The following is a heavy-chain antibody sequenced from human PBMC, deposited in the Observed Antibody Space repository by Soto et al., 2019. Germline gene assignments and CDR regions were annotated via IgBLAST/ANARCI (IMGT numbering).Heavy chain of an antibody. CDR2: ISWNSGSI. J-gene: IGHJ4*02. Sequence: DVQLVESGGGLVQPGGSLRLSCAASGFTFDDYAMHWVRQAPGKGLEWVSGISWNSGSIGYADSVKGRFTISRDNAKNSVYLQVYKLRAEDSALYYCAKADSPKLGFFDSWGQGTLVTVS. D-gene: IGHD7-27*01. CDR3: AKADSPKLGFFDS. CDR1: GFTFDDYA. V-gene: IGHV3-9*01.